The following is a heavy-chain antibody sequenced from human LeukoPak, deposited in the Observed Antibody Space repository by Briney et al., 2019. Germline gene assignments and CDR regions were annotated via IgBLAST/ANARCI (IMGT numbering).Heavy chain of an antibody. Sequence: PGGSLRLSCAASEFTFSSYGMHWVRQAPGKGLEWVAVIWYGGSNKYYADSVKGRFTISRDNSKNTLYLQMNSLRAEDTAVYYCAKDYVYGSVSYYFDYWGQGTLVTVSS. CDR1: EFTFSSYG. V-gene: IGHV3-30*02. J-gene: IGHJ4*02. CDR3: AKDYVYGSVSYYFDY. CDR2: IWYGGSNK. D-gene: IGHD3-10*01.